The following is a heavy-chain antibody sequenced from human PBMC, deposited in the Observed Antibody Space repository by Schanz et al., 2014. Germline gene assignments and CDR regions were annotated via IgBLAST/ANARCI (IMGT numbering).Heavy chain of an antibody. Sequence: QVQLVQAGAEVKKPGSWVKVSCKATGDTFTGYSMHWVRQAPGQGLEWMGRINPNSGGTNYAQKFQGRVTMTRDTSISTVYMELTCLTFDDTAISYFSRASAVSKYNLFDSWGQGPLVPVSS. J-gene: IGHJ5*01. V-gene: IGHV1-2*06. CDR3: SRASAVSKYNLFDS. CDR1: GDTFTGYS. CDR2: INPNSGGT.